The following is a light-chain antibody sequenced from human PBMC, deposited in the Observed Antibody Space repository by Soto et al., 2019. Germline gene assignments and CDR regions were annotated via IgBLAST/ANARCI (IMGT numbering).Light chain of an antibody. Sequence: DIQMTQSPSTLSASVGDRVTITCRASQSVSSCLAWYQQRPGKAPKLLIYDASRMESGVPSRFSGSGSGTEFTLTISSLQSDDFATYYCQQYDIYPFTFGGGTKVEIK. CDR2: DAS. J-gene: IGKJ4*01. CDR1: QSVSSC. V-gene: IGKV1-5*01. CDR3: QQYDIYPFT.